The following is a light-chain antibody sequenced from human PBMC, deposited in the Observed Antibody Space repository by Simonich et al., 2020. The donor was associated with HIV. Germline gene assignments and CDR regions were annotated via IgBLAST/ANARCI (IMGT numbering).Light chain of an antibody. CDR1: RNDVGGYNH. Sequence: QSALTQPRSVSGSPGQSVTISCTGTRNDVGGYNHVSWYHQPPGKAPKLTIYSVCKRPSGVPVRFSGSKSGNTDSLTISGLQAEDEADYYCCSYAGSYTFYVFGTGTKVTVL. CDR3: CSYAGSYTFYV. V-gene: IGLV2-11*01. CDR2: SVC. J-gene: IGLJ1*01.